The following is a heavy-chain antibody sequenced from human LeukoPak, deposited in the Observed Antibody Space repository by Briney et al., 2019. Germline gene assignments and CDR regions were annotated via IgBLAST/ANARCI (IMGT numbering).Heavy chain of an antibody. V-gene: IGHV1-18*01. J-gene: IGHJ5*02. Sequence: ASVKVSCKASGYTFTSYGISWVRQAPGQGLEWMGWISAYNGSTNYAQKLQGRVTMTTDTSMSTAYMELRSLRSDDTAVYYCARGAYYYDSSGYLLYWFDPWGQGTLVTVSS. CDR2: ISAYNGST. D-gene: IGHD3-22*01. CDR3: ARGAYYYDSSGYLLYWFDP. CDR1: GYTFTSYG.